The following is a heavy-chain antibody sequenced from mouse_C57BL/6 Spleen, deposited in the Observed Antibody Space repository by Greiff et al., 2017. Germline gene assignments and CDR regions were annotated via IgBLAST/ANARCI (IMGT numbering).Heavy chain of an antibody. V-gene: IGHV1-69*01. J-gene: IGHJ3*01. Sequence: VQLQQPGAELVMPGASVKLSCKASGYTFTSYWMHWVKQRPGQGLEWIGEIDPSDSYTNYNQKFKGKSTLTVDKSSSTAYMQLSSLTSEDSAVYYCASRTTASYWGQGTLVTVSA. CDR2: IDPSDSYT. CDR1: GYTFTSYW. CDR3: ASRTTASY. D-gene: IGHD1-2*01.